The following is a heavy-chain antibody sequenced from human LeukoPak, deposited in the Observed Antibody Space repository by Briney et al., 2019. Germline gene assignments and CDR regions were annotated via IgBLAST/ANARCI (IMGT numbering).Heavy chain of an antibody. J-gene: IGHJ4*02. CDR3: AKDLGGDGYFDY. D-gene: IGHD4-17*01. CDR1: GFTFSSYA. CDR2: ISGSGGST. Sequence: QAGGSLRLSCVASGFTFSSYAMSWVRQAPGKGLEWVSAISGSGGSTYYADSVKGRFTISRDNSKNTLYLQMNSLRAEDTAVYYCAKDLGGDGYFDYWGQGTLVTVSS. V-gene: IGHV3-23*01.